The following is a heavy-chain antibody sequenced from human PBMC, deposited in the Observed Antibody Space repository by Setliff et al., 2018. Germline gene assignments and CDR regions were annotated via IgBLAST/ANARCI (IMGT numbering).Heavy chain of an antibody. Sequence: ASVKVSCKASGGTFSSYAISWVRQAPGQGLEWMGRIIPIFGTANYAQKFQGWVTMSRDTSISTAYMELSRLRSDDTAVYYCARALGATITHFDYWGQGTLVTVSS. J-gene: IGHJ4*02. D-gene: IGHD1-26*01. CDR2: IIPIFGTA. CDR3: ARALGATITHFDY. V-gene: IGHV1-69*05. CDR1: GGTFSSYA.